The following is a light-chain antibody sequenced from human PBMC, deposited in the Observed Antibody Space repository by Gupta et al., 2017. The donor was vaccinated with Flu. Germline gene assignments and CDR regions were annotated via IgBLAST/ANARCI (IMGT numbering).Light chain of an antibody. J-gene: IGKJ2*01. Sequence: GDRVTITCRASQSIRNWLAWYQQKPGKAPNLLIYKASSLESGVPSRFSGSRSGTEFTLTISSLQPDDFATYYCQQYDTYSGTFGQGTKLEIK. CDR2: KAS. CDR3: QQYDTYSGT. CDR1: QSIRNW. V-gene: IGKV1-5*03.